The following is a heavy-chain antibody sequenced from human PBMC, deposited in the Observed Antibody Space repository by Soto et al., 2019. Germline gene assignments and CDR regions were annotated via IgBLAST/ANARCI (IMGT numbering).Heavy chain of an antibody. D-gene: IGHD3-22*01. CDR1: GFTFSSYA. Sequence: TGGSLRLSCAASGFTFSSYAMSWVRQAPGKGLEWVSAISGSGGSTYYADSVKGRFTISRDNSKNTLYLQMNSLRAEDTAVYYCAKTGGGGTMIVVVIHTYAFDIWGQGTMVTVSS. J-gene: IGHJ3*02. V-gene: IGHV3-23*01. CDR3: AKTGGGGTMIVVVIHTYAFDI. CDR2: ISGSGGST.